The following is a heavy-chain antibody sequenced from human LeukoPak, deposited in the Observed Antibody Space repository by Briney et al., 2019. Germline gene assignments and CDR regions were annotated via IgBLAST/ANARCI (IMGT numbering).Heavy chain of an antibody. J-gene: IGHJ3*01. CDR2: ISRAGDRT. CDR3: ARGESFAFDV. Sequence: GGSLRLSCVGSGFIFSSYDMGWVRQAPGKGLEWVSSISRAGDRTYYEDSVRGRFTISRDNSRNTMYLQMNSLRAEDTAVYYCARGESFAFDVWGQGTMVTVSS. V-gene: IGHV3-23*01. CDR1: GFIFSSYD.